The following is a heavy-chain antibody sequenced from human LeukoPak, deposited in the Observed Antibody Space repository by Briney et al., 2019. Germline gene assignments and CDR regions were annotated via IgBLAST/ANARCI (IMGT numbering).Heavy chain of an antibody. J-gene: IGHJ1*01. Sequence: GGSLRLSCAASGFTSRDYYMSWIRQAPGKGLEWVSYISSSGDTIYCADSVKGRFTISRDNAKNSLYLQMNSLRAEDTAVYYCATEVWGHFQHWGQGALVTVSS. CDR2: ISSSGDTI. V-gene: IGHV3-11*01. CDR3: ATEVWGHFQH. CDR1: GFTSRDYY. D-gene: IGHD7-27*01.